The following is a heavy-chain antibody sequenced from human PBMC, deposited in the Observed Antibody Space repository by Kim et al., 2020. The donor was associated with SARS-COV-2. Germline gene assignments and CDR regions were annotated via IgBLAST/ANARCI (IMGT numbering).Heavy chain of an antibody. J-gene: IGHJ4*02. V-gene: IGHV3-13*01. CDR1: GFTFSSYD. D-gene: IGHD2-15*01. CDR2: IGTAGDT. CDR3: ARGYCSGGSCYSSSVPTDY. Sequence: GGSLRLSCAASGFTFSSYDMHWVRQATGKGLEWVSAIGTAGDTYYPGSVKGRFTISRENAKNSLYLQMNSLRAGDTAVYYCARGYCSGGSCYSSSVPTDYWGQGTLVTVSS.